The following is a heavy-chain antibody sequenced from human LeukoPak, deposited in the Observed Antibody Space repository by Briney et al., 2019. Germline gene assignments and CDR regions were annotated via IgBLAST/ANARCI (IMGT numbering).Heavy chain of an antibody. D-gene: IGHD1-7*01. Sequence: SQTLSLTCTVSGGSISSYYWSWIRQPPGKGLEWIGYIYYSGSTNYNPSHKSRVTISVDTSKNQFSLKLSSVTAADTAVYYCARGLTGTTFAFDIWGQGTMVTVSS. CDR1: GGSISSYY. CDR3: ARGLTGTTFAFDI. CDR2: IYYSGST. J-gene: IGHJ3*02. V-gene: IGHV4-59*01.